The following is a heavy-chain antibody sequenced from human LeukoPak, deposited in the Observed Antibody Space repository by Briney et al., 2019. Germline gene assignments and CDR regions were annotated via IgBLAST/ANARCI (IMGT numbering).Heavy chain of an antibody. CDR3: ARQGYTASYYFLDF. D-gene: IGHD1-26*01. V-gene: IGHV4-4*07. CDR1: GDFFRSYW. CDR2: IYATGST. Sequence: SETLSLTCDVSGDFFRSYWWGWVRQPAGKGLEWIGRIYATGSTQFNPSLKSRLTMSMDTSTNQLSLKLTSVTAADTAVYFWARQGYTASYYFLDFWSQGTLVTVSS. J-gene: IGHJ4*02.